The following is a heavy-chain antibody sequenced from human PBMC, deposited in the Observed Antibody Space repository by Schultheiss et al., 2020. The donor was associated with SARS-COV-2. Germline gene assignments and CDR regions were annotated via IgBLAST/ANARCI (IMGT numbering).Heavy chain of an antibody. CDR3: AVGAVEEWWFDP. CDR2: IYYTGRT. CDR1: GGSISSGSYY. D-gene: IGHD3-3*01. J-gene: IGHJ5*02. Sequence: SETLSLTCTVSGGSISSGSYYWSWIRQPPGKGLEWVGFIYYTGRTSYNPSLKGRVTISVDTSKNQFSLKLSSVTAADTAVYYCAVGAVEEWWFDPWGQGTLVTVSS. V-gene: IGHV4-61*01.